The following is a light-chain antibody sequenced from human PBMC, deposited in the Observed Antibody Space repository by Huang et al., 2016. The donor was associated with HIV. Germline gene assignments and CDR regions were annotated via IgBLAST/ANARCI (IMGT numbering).Light chain of an antibody. CDR1: QSVSSHY. J-gene: IGKJ2*01. Sequence: EIVLTQSPGTLSLSPGERATLSCRASQSVSSHYLAWYQQKLGQAPRLLIYGASSRATGIPDRFSGSGSGTDFTLTISRLEPEDFAVYYCQHYGGSPYTFGQGTKLEIK. CDR2: GAS. V-gene: IGKV3-20*01. CDR3: QHYGGSPYT.